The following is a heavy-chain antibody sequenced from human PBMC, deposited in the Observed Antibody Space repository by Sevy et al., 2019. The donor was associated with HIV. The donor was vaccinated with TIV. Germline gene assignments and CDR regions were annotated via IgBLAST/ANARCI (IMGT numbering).Heavy chain of an antibody. CDR2: ISGSGGST. Sequence: GGSLRLSCAASGFTFSSYAMSWVRQAPGKGLEWVSAISGSGGSTYYADSVKGRFTISRDNSKNTLYLQRNSLRAEDTAVYYCATSRRDYGGNFPFDYWGQGTLVTVSS. V-gene: IGHV3-23*01. CDR3: ATSRRDYGGNFPFDY. J-gene: IGHJ4*02. CDR1: GFTFSSYA. D-gene: IGHD4-17*01.